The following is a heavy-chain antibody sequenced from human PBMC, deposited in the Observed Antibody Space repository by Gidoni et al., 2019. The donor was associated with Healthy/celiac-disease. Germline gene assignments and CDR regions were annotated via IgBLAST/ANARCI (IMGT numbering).Heavy chain of an antibody. D-gene: IGHD1-1*01. Sequence: QVQLVQSGAEVKKPGASVTVSCKASGYTFTNYHMHWVRQAPGQGLEWMGMIIPSGGSTNYAQKFQGRVTMTRDTSTSTVFMELSSLRSEDTAVYYCARGRDEGYNWNDDLDYWGQGTLVTVSS. J-gene: IGHJ4*02. CDR1: GYTFTNYH. V-gene: IGHV1-46*01. CDR3: ARGRDEGYNWNDDLDY. CDR2: IIPSGGST.